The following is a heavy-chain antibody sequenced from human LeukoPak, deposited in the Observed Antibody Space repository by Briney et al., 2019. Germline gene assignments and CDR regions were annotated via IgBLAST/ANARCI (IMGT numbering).Heavy chain of an antibody. CDR1: GGSISSGGYY. V-gene: IGHV4-31*03. J-gene: IGHJ6*02. CDR3: ARAAPDYCSSTSCSYYYYYGMDV. CDR2: IYYSGST. Sequence: KASQTPSLTCTVSGGSISSGGYYWSWIRQHPGKGLEWIGYIYYSGSTYYNPSLKSRVTISVDTSKNQFSLKLSSVTAADTAVYYCARAAPDYCSSTSCSYYYYYGMDVWGQGTTVTVSS. D-gene: IGHD2-2*01.